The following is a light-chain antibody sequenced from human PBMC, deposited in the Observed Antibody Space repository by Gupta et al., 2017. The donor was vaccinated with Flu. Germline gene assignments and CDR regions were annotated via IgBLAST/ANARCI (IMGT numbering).Light chain of an antibody. CDR3: QQYDDGHRT. J-gene: IGKJ1*01. CDR2: GAS. V-gene: IGKV3-15*01. CDR1: QSVSSH. Sequence: DIVMTQSPATLSVSPGERATRSCRASQSVSSHLAWYQQKPGQPPRLLIYGASTRATDGPARFSGSGSGAEFSLTISGLQSEDFAVYYCQQYDDGHRTFGQGTKVEVK.